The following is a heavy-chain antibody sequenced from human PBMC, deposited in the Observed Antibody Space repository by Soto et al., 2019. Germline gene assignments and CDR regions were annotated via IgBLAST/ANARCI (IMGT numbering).Heavy chain of an antibody. J-gene: IGHJ4*02. V-gene: IGHV3-23*01. D-gene: IGHD3-10*01. CDR3: AKVRASYYYGSGSYGV. CDR1: GFTFSSYA. Sequence: EVQLLEAGGGLVQPGGSLRLSCAASGFTFSSYAMSWVRQAPGRGLEWVSAISGSGGNTYYADSVKGRFTISGDNTKNTLDLQMNSLRAEDTAVYYCAKVRASYYYGSGSYGVWGQGTLVTVSS. CDR2: ISGSGGNT.